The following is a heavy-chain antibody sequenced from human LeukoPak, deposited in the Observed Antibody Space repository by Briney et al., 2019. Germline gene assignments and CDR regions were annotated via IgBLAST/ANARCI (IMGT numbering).Heavy chain of an antibody. Sequence: ASVKVSCKASGYTFTGYYIHWVRQAPGQGLEWMGWINPDSGGTNYAQKFQGRVTMTWDTSISTAYMELSRLRSDDTAIYYCARGRFYISGSYYNRLDYWGQGTLVTVSS. CDR1: GYTFTGYY. J-gene: IGHJ4*02. CDR3: ARGRFYISGSYYNRLDY. V-gene: IGHV1-2*02. CDR2: INPDSGGT. D-gene: IGHD3-10*01.